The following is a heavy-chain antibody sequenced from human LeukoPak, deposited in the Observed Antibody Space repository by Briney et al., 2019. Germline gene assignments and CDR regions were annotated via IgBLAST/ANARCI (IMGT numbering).Heavy chain of an antibody. CDR1: GYTFTSYG. V-gene: IGHV1-18*01. CDR2: ISAYNGNT. Sequence: ASVKVSCKASGYTFTSYGISWVRQAPRQGLEWMGWISAYNGNTNYAQKLQGRVTMTTDTSTSTAYMELRSLRSDDTAVYYCASSLSVADKPEYFQHWGQGTLVTVSS. CDR3: ASSLSVADKPEYFQH. D-gene: IGHD2-15*01. J-gene: IGHJ1*01.